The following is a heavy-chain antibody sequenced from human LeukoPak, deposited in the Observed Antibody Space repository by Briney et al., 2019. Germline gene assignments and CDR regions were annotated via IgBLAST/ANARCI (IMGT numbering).Heavy chain of an antibody. CDR1: GGTFSSYA. J-gene: IGHJ6*03. Sequence: SVKVSCEASGGTFSSYAISWVRQAPGQGLEWMGRIIPIFGTANYAQKFQGRVTITTDESTSTAYMELSSLRSEDTAVYYCARDTGGEYGTSGYYYYYYMDVWGKGTTVTVSS. CDR3: ARDTGGEYGTSGYYYYYYMDV. D-gene: IGHD1-7*01. CDR2: IIPIFGTA. V-gene: IGHV1-69*05.